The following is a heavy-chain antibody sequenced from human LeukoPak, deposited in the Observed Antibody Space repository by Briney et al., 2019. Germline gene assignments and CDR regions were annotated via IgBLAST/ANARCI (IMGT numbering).Heavy chain of an antibody. V-gene: IGHV1-2*06. J-gene: IGHJ3*02. CDR3: ARERGSYGNDAFDI. Sequence: ASVKVSCKASEYTFTNYDFNWVRQAPGQGLEWMGRINPNSGGTNYAQKFQGRVTMTRDTSISTAYMELSRLRSDDTAVYYCARERGSYGNDAFDIWGQGTMVTVSS. CDR2: INPNSGGT. CDR1: EYTFTNYD. D-gene: IGHD1-26*01.